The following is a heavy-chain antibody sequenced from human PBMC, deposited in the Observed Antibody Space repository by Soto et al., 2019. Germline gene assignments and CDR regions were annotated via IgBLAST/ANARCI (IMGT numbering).Heavy chain of an antibody. CDR2: IKEDGSKK. CDR1: GFTFSSDW. CDR3: ARGLYRSGWYMDYFDS. Sequence: EVQLVESGGGLVQPGGSLRLSCAASGFTFSSDWMSWVRQAPGKGLEWVANIKEDGSKKYYVESVKGRFTISRDNAKNSLHLQMDSLRAEDTAVYYCARGLYRSGWYMDYFDSWGQGRLVTVSS. V-gene: IGHV3-7*04. D-gene: IGHD6-19*01. J-gene: IGHJ4*02.